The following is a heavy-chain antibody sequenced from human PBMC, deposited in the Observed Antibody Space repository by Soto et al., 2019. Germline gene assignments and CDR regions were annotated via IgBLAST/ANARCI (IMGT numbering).Heavy chain of an antibody. CDR3: ARNIAARPYYFDY. V-gene: IGHV4-59*01. CDR1: GGSIISYY. J-gene: IGHJ4*02. CDR2: IYYSGST. D-gene: IGHD6-6*01. Sequence: SETLSLTCTVSGGSIISYYWSLFRQPPGKGLEWIVYIYYSGSTNYNPSLKSRVTISVDTSKNQFSLKLSSVTTADTAVYYCARNIAARPYYFDYWGQGTLVTVSS.